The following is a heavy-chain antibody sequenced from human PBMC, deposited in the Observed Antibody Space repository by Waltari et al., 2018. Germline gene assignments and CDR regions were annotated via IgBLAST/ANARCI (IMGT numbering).Heavy chain of an antibody. CDR2: FNYGGNT. CDR1: GGSISTNSYI. Sequence: QVQMQESGPGLVRPSETLSLTCAVSGGSISTNSYICGWIRQPPGKGLEWIASFNYGGNTYYNPSLNSRVTISGDTSKNQFSLNLTSVTAADTAVYYCAREWYSNQFDYWGQGTLVTVSS. J-gene: IGHJ4*02. V-gene: IGHV4-39*07. CDR3: AREWYSNQFDY. D-gene: IGHD4-4*01.